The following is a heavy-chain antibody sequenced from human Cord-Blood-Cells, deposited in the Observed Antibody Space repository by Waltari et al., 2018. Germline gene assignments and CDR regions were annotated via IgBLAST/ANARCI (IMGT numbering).Heavy chain of an antibody. V-gene: IGHV3-30*04. CDR1: GFLFSSYA. Sequence: QVQLVESGGGVVQPGRSLRLSCAASGFLFSSYAMHWFRQAPGKGLEWGAVISYDGSNKYYADYVKGRCTISRDNSKNTLYLQMNSLRAEDTAVYYCATDMTGELLPLDYWGQGTLVTVSS. CDR2: ISYDGSNK. CDR3: ATDMTGELLPLDY. J-gene: IGHJ4*02. D-gene: IGHD1-7*01.